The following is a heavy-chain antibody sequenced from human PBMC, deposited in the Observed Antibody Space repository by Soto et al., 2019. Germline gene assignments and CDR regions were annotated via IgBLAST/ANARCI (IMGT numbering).Heavy chain of an antibody. CDR3: AKEKDRIFDY. CDR2: ITWDAGSA. Sequence: EVQLVVSGGLVVRPGGSLRLSCEGSGFTFVDNTMHGVRQAPGKGLEWVSLITWDAGSAFYADSVRGRFTISRDNSKNSLYLQMNSLRTEDSALYYCAKEKDRIFDYWGRGTPVTVSS. J-gene: IGHJ4*02. CDR1: GFTFVDNT. V-gene: IGHV3-43*01.